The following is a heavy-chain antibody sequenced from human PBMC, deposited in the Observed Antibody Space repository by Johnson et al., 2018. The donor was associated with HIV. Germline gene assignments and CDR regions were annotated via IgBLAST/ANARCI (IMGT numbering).Heavy chain of an antibody. D-gene: IGHD5-24*01. CDR1: GFTFSSYA. CDR3: ARDSIEMATKSEDAFDI. J-gene: IGHJ3*02. Sequence: QVQLVESGGGLVKPGGSLRLSCAASGFTFSSYAMHWVRQAPGKGLEWVAVISYDGSNKYYADSVKGRFTISRDNSKNTLYLQMNSLRAEDTAVYYCARDSIEMATKSEDAFDIWGQGTMVTVSS. CDR2: ISYDGSNK. V-gene: IGHV3-30*04.